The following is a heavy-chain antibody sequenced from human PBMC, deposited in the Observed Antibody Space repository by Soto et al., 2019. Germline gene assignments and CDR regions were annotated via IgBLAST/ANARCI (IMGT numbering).Heavy chain of an antibody. CDR2: IKPDGSER. V-gene: IGHV3-7*04. CDR3: ATDLNWEHY. CDR1: GFTFGTYW. J-gene: IGHJ4*02. Sequence: EVQLVESGGGLVQPGGSLRLSCEASGFTFGTYWMTWVRQPPGKGLECVADIKPDGSERYYVDSVKGRFTISRDDAKNSLYLHMNSLRAEDTAVYYCATDLNWEHYGGQGTLVPVSS. D-gene: IGHD7-27*01.